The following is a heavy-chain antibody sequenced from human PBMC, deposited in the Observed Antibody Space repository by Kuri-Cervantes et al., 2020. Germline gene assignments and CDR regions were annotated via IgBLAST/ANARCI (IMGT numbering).Heavy chain of an antibody. J-gene: IGHJ6*02. CDR3: ARVKYDFWSAPISMDV. CDR2: IIPIFGTA. D-gene: IGHD3-3*01. V-gene: IGHV1-69*05. CDR1: GGTFSSYA. Sequence: SVKVSCKASGGTFSSYAISWVRQAPGQGLEWMGGIIPIFGTANYAQKFQGRVTMTTDTSTSTAYMELRSLRSDDTAVYYCARVKYDFWSAPISMDVWGQGTTVTVSS.